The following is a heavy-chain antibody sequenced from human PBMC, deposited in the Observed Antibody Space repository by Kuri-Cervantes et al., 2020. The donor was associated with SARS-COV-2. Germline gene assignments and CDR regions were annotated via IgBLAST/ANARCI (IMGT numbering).Heavy chain of an antibody. CDR3: VRDGAHWNFSY. CDR2: ISYDGSNK. D-gene: IGHD1-1*01. J-gene: IGHJ4*02. CDR1: GFTFSSYA. Sequence: GGSLRLSCAASGFTFSSYAMHWVRQAPGKGLEGVAVISYDGSNKYYADSVKGRFTLSRDNAKNMLFLQMNSLRAEDTAVYYCVRDGAHWNFSYWGQGTLVTVSS. V-gene: IGHV3-30-3*01.